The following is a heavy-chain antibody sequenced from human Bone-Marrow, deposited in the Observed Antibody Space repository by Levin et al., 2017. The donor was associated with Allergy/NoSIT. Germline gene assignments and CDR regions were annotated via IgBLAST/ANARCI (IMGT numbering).Heavy chain of an antibody. CDR3: ASFYGSGSHVDS. V-gene: IGHV4-39*01. D-gene: IGHD3-10*01. Sequence: SETLSLTCTVSGGSVRSSSHYWGWIRQSPGKGLQWIGSVYYSGMTYYNPSLESRVTISVDLMENQFSLKLTSVTAADTAVYSCASFYGSGSHVDSWGQGTLVTVSS. CDR2: VYYSGMT. CDR1: GGSVRSSSHY. J-gene: IGHJ4*02.